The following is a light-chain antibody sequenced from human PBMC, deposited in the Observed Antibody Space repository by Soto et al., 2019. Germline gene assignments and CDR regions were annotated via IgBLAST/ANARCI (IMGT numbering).Light chain of an antibody. V-gene: IGKV3-15*01. CDR2: DAS. CDR1: QSVGKY. CDR3: QQYNSWPET. Sequence: EIVMTQSPATLSLSPGERATLSCRASQSVGKYLAWYQQKPGQAPRLFIYDASTRATGIPARFSGSGSGTEFTLTISSLQSEDFAVYYCQQYNSWPETFGQGTKV. J-gene: IGKJ1*01.